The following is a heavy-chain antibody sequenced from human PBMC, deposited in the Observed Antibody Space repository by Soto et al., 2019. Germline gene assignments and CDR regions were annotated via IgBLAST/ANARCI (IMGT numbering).Heavy chain of an antibody. V-gene: IGHV3-11*05. J-gene: IGHJ4*02. D-gene: IGHD3-16*01. Sequence: QVQLVESGGNLVKPGGSLRLSCAASGFTFSDYYMSWIRQAPGKGLEWVSYSDTTGGYTSYADSVEGRFTISRDNAKNTVFGEMDRLRAEDAAVYYCATGGATDYWGQVTLLSVSS. CDR2: SDTTGGYT. CDR3: ATGGATDY. CDR1: GFTFSDYY.